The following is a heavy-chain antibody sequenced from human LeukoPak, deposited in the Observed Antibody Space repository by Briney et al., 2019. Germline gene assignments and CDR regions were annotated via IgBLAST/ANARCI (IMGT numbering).Heavy chain of an antibody. CDR2: ISGSGGST. J-gene: IGHJ3*02. CDR3: AKASVQRTVYCAFDI. D-gene: IGHD1-14*01. CDR1: GFTFSSYA. Sequence: GGSLRLSCAASGFTFSSYAMSWVRQAPGKGLELVSAISGSGGSTYYADSVKGRFTISRDNSKNTLYLQMNSLRAEDTAVYYCAKASVQRTVYCAFDIWGQGTTVTVSS. V-gene: IGHV3-23*01.